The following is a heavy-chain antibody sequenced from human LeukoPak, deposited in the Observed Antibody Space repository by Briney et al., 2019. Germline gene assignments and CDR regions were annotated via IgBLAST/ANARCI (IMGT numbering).Heavy chain of an antibody. CDR3: ARISIVGAAATAY. V-gene: IGHV4-39*01. J-gene: IGHJ4*02. D-gene: IGHD1-26*01. Sequence: SETLSLTCTVSGGSISSSSYDWGWIRQPPGKGLEWIGSIYYSGSTYYNPSLKSRVTISVDTSKNQFSLKLSSVTAADTAVYYCARISIVGAAATAYWGQGTLVTVSS. CDR1: GGSISSSSYD. CDR2: IYYSGST.